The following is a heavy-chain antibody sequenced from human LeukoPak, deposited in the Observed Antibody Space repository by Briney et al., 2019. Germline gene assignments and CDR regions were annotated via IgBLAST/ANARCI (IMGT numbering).Heavy chain of an antibody. V-gene: IGHV3-48*01. J-gene: IGHJ4*02. CDR2: TSSSSSTI. Sequence: QPGGSMRLSCAASGFTFSSYSMNWVRQAPGKGMEWVSYTSSSSSTIYYADSVKGRFTISRDNAKNSLYLQMNSLRAEDTAVYYCARDQEQWLGGYFDYWGQGTLVTVSS. CDR3: ARDQEQWLGGYFDY. D-gene: IGHD6-19*01. CDR1: GFTFSSYS.